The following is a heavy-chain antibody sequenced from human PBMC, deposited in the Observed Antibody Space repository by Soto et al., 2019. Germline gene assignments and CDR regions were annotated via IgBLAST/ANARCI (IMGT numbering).Heavy chain of an antibody. V-gene: IGHV3-7*01. CDR1: GFTFSSYW. J-gene: IGHJ6*03. CDR3: AKNCSGGSCYYYYYYMDV. D-gene: IGHD2-15*01. CDR2: IKQDGSEK. Sequence: GGSLRLSCAASGFTFSSYWMSWVRQAPGKGLEWVANIKQDGSEKYYVDSVKGRFTISRDNAKNSLYLQMNSLRAEDTAVYYCAKNCSGGSCYYYYYYMDVWGKGTTVTVSS.